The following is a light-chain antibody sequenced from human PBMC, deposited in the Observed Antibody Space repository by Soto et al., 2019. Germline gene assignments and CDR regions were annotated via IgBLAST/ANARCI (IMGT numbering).Light chain of an antibody. J-gene: IGKJ2*01. CDR1: QSVSNNY. Sequence: EVVLTQSPGTLSLSPGERATLSCRASQSVSNNYLAWYQQKPGQAPRLLIFGSSDRTTGIPDRFSGSGSGTDFTLTISRLEPEDFALYDCQQYGSSPPYTFGLGTKVEIK. CDR2: GSS. V-gene: IGKV3-20*01. CDR3: QQYGSSPPYT.